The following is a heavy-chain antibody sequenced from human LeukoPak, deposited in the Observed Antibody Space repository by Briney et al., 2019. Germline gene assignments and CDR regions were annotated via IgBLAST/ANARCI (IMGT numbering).Heavy chain of an antibody. J-gene: IGHJ4*02. CDR3: AGVDSSGWYCFDY. Sequence: PGGSLRLSCAASGFTFSSYAMSWVRQAPGKGLEWVSAISGSGGSTYYADSVKGRFTISRDLSKNTLYLQMNSLRAEDTAVYYCAGVDSSGWYCFDYWGQGTLVTVSS. CDR2: ISGSGGST. D-gene: IGHD6-19*01. V-gene: IGHV3-23*01. CDR1: GFTFSSYA.